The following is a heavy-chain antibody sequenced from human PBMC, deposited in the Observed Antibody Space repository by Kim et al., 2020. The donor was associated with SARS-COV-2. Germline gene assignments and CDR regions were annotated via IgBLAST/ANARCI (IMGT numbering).Heavy chain of an antibody. J-gene: IGHJ5*02. CDR3: ARDPYYDILTGYYNH. V-gene: IGHV3-21*01. D-gene: IGHD3-9*01. Sequence: GGSLRLSCAASGFTFSSYSMNWVRQAPGKGLEWVSSISSSSYIYYADSVKGRFTISRDNAKNSLYLQMNSLRAEDTAVYYCARDPYYDILTGYYNHWGQGTLVTVSS. CDR1: GFTFSSYS. CDR2: ISSSSYI.